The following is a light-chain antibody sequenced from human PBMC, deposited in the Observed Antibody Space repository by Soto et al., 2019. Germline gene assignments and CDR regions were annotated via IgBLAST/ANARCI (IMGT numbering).Light chain of an antibody. Sequence: EIVLTQSPGTLSLSPGERATLSVRASQSVSSSYLAWYQQKPGQAPRLLIYGASSRATGIPYRFSGSGSGTDFTLTISRLEPEDFAVYYCQQYGSSRTFGPGTKVDIK. J-gene: IGKJ3*01. CDR3: QQYGSSRT. V-gene: IGKV3-20*01. CDR2: GAS. CDR1: QSVSSSY.